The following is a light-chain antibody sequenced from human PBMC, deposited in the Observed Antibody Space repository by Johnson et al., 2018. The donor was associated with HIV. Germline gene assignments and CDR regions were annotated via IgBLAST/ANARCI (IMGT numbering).Light chain of an antibody. V-gene: IGLV1-51*02. CDR2: ENN. J-gene: IGLJ1*01. CDR3: GTWDSTLSAGGV. Sequence: QSVLTQPPSVSAAPGQKVTISCSGSSSNIGNNYVSWYQQLPGTAPKLLIYENNKRPSGIPDRFSGSKSGTSANLAITGLQPGDEADYYCGTWDSTLSAGGVFGTGTKVTVL. CDR1: SSNIGNNY.